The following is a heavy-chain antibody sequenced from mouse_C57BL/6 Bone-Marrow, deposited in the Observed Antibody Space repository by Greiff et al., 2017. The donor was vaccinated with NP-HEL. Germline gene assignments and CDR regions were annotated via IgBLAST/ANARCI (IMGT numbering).Heavy chain of an antibody. Sequence: EVKLMESGGGLVKPGGSLKLSCAASGFTFSSYTMSWVRQTPEKGLEWVATISGGGGNTYYPDSVKGRFTLTRDNAKNTLYLHMSSLRSEDTALYYCARQRGSNCDYWGQGTTLTVSS. CDR2: ISGGGGNT. V-gene: IGHV5-9*01. CDR1: GFTFSSYT. CDR3: ARQRGSNCDY. J-gene: IGHJ2*01.